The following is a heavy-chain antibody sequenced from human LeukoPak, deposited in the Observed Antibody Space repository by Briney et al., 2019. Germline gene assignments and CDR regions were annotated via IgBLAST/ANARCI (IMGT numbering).Heavy chain of an antibody. CDR2: IIPIFGTA. Sequence: SVKVSCKASGGTFSSYAISRVRQAPGQGLEWMGRIIPIFGTANYAQKFQGRVTITTDESTSTAYMELSSLRSEDTAVYYCARDGGLDYYDSSGYYEGSDYWGQGTLVTVSS. D-gene: IGHD3-22*01. CDR3: ARDGGLDYYDSSGYYEGSDY. V-gene: IGHV1-69*05. CDR1: GGTFSSYA. J-gene: IGHJ4*02.